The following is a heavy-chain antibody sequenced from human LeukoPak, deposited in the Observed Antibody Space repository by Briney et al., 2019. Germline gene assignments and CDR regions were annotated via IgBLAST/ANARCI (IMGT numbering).Heavy chain of an antibody. Sequence: ASVKVSCKASGYTFTSYGISWVRQAPGQGLEWMGWISAYNGNTNYAQKLQGRVTMTTDTSTSTAYMELRSLRSDDTAVYYCARDLEGDFDWFPGTDNAFDIWGQGTMVTVSS. CDR3: ARDLEGDFDWFPGTDNAFDI. CDR2: ISAYNGNT. D-gene: IGHD3-9*01. CDR1: GYTFTSYG. J-gene: IGHJ3*02. V-gene: IGHV1-18*01.